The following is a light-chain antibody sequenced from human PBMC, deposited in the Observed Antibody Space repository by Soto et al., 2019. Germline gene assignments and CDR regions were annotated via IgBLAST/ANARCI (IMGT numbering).Light chain of an antibody. Sequence: DIPMTQSPSSLSASVGDTVTLTCRTSQTINIHLNWYQQKPGMARKLLIHAASSLQSGVPSRFSGSGSGTDFTLTIPGLQPEDFATYYCQQSFSTPLTFGGGTKVDIK. V-gene: IGKV1-39*01. CDR2: AAS. CDR1: QTINIH. CDR3: QQSFSTPLT. J-gene: IGKJ4*02.